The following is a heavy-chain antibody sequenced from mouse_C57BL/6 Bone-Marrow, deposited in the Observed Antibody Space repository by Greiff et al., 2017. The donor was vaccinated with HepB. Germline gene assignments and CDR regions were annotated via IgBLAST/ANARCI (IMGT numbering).Heavy chain of an antibody. CDR2: IDPENGDT. Sequence: DVQLQESGAELVRPGASVKLSCTASGFNIKDDYMHWVKQRPEQGLEWIGWIDPENGDTEYASKFQGKATITADTSSNTAYLQLSSLTSEDTAVYYCTTPLWLRRGAWFAYWGQGTLVTVSA. CDR3: TTPLWLRRGAWFAY. CDR1: GFNIKDDY. D-gene: IGHD2-2*01. V-gene: IGHV14-4*01. J-gene: IGHJ3*01.